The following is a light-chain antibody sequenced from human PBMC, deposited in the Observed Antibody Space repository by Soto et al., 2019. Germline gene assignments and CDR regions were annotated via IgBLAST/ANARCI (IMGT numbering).Light chain of an antibody. CDR1: SSNTGSNY. J-gene: IGLJ1*01. CDR2: KDN. CDR3: AAWDGSLSEV. V-gene: IGLV1-47*01. Sequence: QSVLTQPPSASGTPGQRVTISCSGSSSNTGSNYVYWYQQLPGTAPKLLIYKDNQRPSGVPDRFSGSKSGTSASLAISGLRSDDEADYYCAAWDGSLSEVFGTGTKVTVL.